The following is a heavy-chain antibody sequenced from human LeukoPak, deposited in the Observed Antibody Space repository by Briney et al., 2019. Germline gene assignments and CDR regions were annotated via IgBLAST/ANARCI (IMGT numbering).Heavy chain of an antibody. Sequence: SETLSLTCAVYGGSFSGYYWSWIRQPPGKGLEWIGEINHSGSTNYNPSLKSRVTISVDTSKNQFSLKLSSVTAADTAVYYCARHIQQWLPDYWGQGTLVTVSS. V-gene: IGHV4-34*01. D-gene: IGHD6-19*01. J-gene: IGHJ4*02. CDR2: INHSGST. CDR1: GGSFSGYY. CDR3: ARHIQQWLPDY.